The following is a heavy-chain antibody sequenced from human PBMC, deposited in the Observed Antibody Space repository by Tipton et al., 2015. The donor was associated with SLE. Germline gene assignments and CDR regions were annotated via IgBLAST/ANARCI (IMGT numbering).Heavy chain of an antibody. V-gene: IGHV4-61*05. CDR2: LYYTGIT. J-gene: IGHJ3*01. Sequence: TLSLTCTVSGGSISSSGHYWGWIRQPPGRGLEWIGYLYYTGITDYNPSLKSRVTMSVDTSKNQFSLQLSSVTAADTAFYYCVSSGHPLGSFDVWGQGTMVTVS. D-gene: IGHD2-8*02. CDR3: VSSGHPLGSFDV. CDR1: GGSISSSGHY.